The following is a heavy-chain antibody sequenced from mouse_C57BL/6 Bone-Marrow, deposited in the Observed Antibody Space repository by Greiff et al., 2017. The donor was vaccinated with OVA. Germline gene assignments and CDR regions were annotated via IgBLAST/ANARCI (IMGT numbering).Heavy chain of an antibody. Sequence: VQLQQSGAELVKPGASVKISCKASGYTFTDYSINWVQQRPGQGLEWLGKIGRGGGSTYYTEKFKGQATLPADKSYSTAYMQLSSLTSEDSAVYFCARSYDYDEGYAMDYWGQGTSVTVSS. J-gene: IGHJ4*01. CDR2: IGRGGGST. CDR1: GYTFTDYS. D-gene: IGHD2-4*01. CDR3: ARSYDYDEGYAMDY. V-gene: IGHV1-77*01.